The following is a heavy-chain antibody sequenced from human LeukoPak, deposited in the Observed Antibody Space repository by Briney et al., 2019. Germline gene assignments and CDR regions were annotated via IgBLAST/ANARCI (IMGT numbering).Heavy chain of an antibody. CDR2: ISGSGGST. Sequence: GALRLSCAASGFTFSSYGMSWVRQAPGKGLEWVSAISGSGGSTYYADSVKGRFTISRDNSKNTLYLQMNSLRAEDTAVYYCAKGVAGSPSFVDYWGQGTLVTVSS. D-gene: IGHD2-15*01. J-gene: IGHJ4*02. CDR3: AKGVAGSPSFVDY. V-gene: IGHV3-23*01. CDR1: GFTFSSYG.